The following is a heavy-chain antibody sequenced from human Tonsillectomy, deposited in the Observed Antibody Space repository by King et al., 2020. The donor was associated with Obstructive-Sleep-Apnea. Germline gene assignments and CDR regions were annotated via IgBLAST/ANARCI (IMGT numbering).Heavy chain of an antibody. CDR1: GGTFNNYT. Sequence: VQLVESGAEVKKPGSSVKVSCKASGGTFNNYTISWVRQAPGQGLEWMGRIIPILGIANYAQKFQGRVTITADKSTSTAYMEVRSLRSEDTAVYYCARDLGHCSGGNCFRGDYWGQGTLVTVSS. D-gene: IGHD2-15*01. CDR2: IIPILGIA. J-gene: IGHJ4*02. V-gene: IGHV1-69*09. CDR3: ARDLGHCSGGNCFRGDY.